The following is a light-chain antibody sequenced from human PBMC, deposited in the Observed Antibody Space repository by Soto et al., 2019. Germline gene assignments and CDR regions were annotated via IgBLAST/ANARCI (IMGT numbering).Light chain of an antibody. Sequence: DIQMTQSPSSLSASVGDRVTITCRASQTISTYLNWYQQEPGKAPKLLIYAASSLQSGVPSRFSGSGSGTDLTLTISSQQPEDFAAYYCQQSHGIPYTFGQGTKLEIK. CDR3: QQSHGIPYT. J-gene: IGKJ2*01. CDR2: AAS. V-gene: IGKV1-39*01. CDR1: QTISTY.